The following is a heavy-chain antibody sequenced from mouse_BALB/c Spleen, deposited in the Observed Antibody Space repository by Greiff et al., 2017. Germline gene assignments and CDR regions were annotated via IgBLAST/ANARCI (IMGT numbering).Heavy chain of an antibody. Sequence: VKLMESGPGLVQPSQSLSITCTVSGFSLTSYGVHWVRQSPGKGLEWLGVIWSGGSTDYNAAFISRLSISKDNSKSQVFFKMNSLQANDTAIYYCARNGGMITTGAWFAYWGQGTLVTVSA. CDR1: GFSLTSYG. V-gene: IGHV2-2*02. J-gene: IGHJ3*01. CDR2: IWSGGST. D-gene: IGHD2-4*01. CDR3: ARNGGMITTGAWFAY.